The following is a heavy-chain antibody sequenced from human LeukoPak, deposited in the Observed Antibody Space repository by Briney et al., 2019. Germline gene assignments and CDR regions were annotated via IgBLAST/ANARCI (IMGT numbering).Heavy chain of an antibody. J-gene: IGHJ4*02. CDR3: VRALLDSSGYDFDY. V-gene: IGHV4-38-2*02. D-gene: IGHD3-22*01. CDR2: IYHSGST. Sequence: TSETLSLTCTVSGYSISSGYYWGWIRQPPGKGLEWIGSIYHSGSTYYNPSLKSRVTISVDTSKNQFSLKLSSVTAADTAVYYCVRALLDSSGYDFDYWGQGTLVTVSS. CDR1: GYSISSGYY.